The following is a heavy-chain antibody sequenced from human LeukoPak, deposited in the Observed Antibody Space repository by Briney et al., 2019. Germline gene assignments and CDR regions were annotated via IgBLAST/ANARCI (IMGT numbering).Heavy chain of an antibody. V-gene: IGHV4-4*07. CDR2: IYTSGST. J-gene: IGHJ6*03. CDR1: GGSISSYY. CDR3: ARSPRGATSRYYYYYYMDV. D-gene: IGHD5-24*01. Sequence: PSETLSLTCTVSGGSISSYYWSWIRQPAGKGLEWIGRIYTSGSTNYNPSIKSRVTMSVDTSKNQFSLKLSSVTAADTAVYYCARSPRGATSRYYYYYYMDVWDKGTTVTVSS.